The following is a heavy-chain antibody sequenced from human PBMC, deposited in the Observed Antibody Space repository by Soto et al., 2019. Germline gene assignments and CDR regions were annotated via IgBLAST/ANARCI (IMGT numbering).Heavy chain of an antibody. CDR3: ARGDYSNYREYYYGMDV. Sequence: SVKVSCKASGGTFSSYAISWVRQAPGQGLEWMGGIIPIFGTANYAQKFQGRVTITADESTSTAYMELSSLRSEDTAVDYCARGDYSNYREYYYGMDVWGQGTTVTVSS. CDR2: IIPIFGTA. CDR1: GGTFSSYA. V-gene: IGHV1-69*13. D-gene: IGHD4-4*01. J-gene: IGHJ6*02.